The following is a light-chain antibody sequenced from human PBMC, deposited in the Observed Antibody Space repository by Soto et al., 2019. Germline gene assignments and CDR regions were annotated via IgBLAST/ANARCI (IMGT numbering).Light chain of an antibody. CDR2: DAS. CDR3: EQYKSYAMYT. J-gene: IGKJ2*01. CDR1: QSLIDW. Sequence: DIQMPQSPSTLSTSVGDSVTITCRASQSLIDWLAWYQQKPGQAPSLLIYDASTLESGVPTSVSGSGSGTELTLTISSLQPTDVASYDCEQYKSYAMYTFGQGTKLEIK. V-gene: IGKV1-5*01.